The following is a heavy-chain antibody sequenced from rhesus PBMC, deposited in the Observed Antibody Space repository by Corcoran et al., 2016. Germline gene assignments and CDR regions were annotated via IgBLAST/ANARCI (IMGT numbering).Heavy chain of an antibody. CDR3: AREYCTGSGCPG. CDR1: GGSISSSSYY. V-gene: IGHV4-122*02. D-gene: IGHD2-21*01. CDR2: SSESEST. Sequence: QVQLQESGPGLVKPSETLSITCAFAGGSISSSSYYWSWVRQPPGKGLAWIGDSSESESTIYNPAHKSRVTISRDTSKNQFSLKLTSVTAADTAVYYCAREYCTGSGCPGWGPGVLVTVSS. J-gene: IGHJ5-1*01.